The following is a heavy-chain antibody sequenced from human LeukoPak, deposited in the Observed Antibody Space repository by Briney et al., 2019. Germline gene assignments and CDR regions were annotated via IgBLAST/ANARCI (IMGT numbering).Heavy chain of an antibody. J-gene: IGHJ4*02. CDR1: GFTFSSYA. CDR3: TTDSPNSSGWYSPHDY. CDR2: IKSKTDVGTT. D-gene: IGHD6-19*01. V-gene: IGHV3-15*01. Sequence: GGSLRLSCAASGFTFSSYAMSWVRQAPGKGLEWVGRIKSKTDVGTTDYDAPVKGRFTISRDDSKNTLYLQMNSLKTEDTAVYYCTTDSPNSSGWYSPHDYWGQGTLVTVSS.